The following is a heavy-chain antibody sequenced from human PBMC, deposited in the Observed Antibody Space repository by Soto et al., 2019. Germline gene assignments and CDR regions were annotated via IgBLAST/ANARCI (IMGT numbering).Heavy chain of an antibody. CDR3: AKHRGDYVWGGYRYTSNYFDY. Sequence: GGSLRLSCAASGFTFSSYAMSWVRQAPGKGLEWVSAISGSGGSTYYADSVKGRFTISRDNSKNTLYLQMNSLRAEDTAVYYCAKHRGDYVWGGYRYTSNYFDYWGQGTLVTVSS. V-gene: IGHV3-23*01. CDR1: GFTFSSYA. D-gene: IGHD3-16*02. CDR2: ISGSGGST. J-gene: IGHJ4*02.